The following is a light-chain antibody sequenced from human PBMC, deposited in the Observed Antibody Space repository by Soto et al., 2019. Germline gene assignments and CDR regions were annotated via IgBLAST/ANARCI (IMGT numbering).Light chain of an antibody. CDR3: QQYGSSPVT. CDR1: QRVTSTY. J-gene: IGKJ5*01. Sequence: EIVLTQSPGTLSLSPGERATLSCRAGQRVTSTYLAWYQQRPGQAPRLLIYGASSRATGIPDRFSGSGSGTDFTLTVGRLEPEDFALYFCQQYGSSPVTFGQGTRLEIK. V-gene: IGKV3-20*01. CDR2: GAS.